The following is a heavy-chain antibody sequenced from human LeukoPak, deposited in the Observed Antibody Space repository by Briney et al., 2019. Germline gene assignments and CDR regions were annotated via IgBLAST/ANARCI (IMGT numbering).Heavy chain of an antibody. CDR2: IPYHGSNR. CDR1: GFTFSSYG. D-gene: IGHD2-15*01. J-gene: IGHJ4*02. CDR3: ARPLSARVGYFDW. Sequence: GRSLRLSCAASGFTFSSYGMHWVRQSPGRGLEWLAVIPYHGSNRYYAESVRDRFIISRDNSRNTLYLQLNSLRHEDTAVYYCARPLSARVGYFDWWGQGTQVTVSS. V-gene: IGHV3-30*19.